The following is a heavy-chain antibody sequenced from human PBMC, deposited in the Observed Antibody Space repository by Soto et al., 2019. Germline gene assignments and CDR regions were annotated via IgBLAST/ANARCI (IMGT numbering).Heavy chain of an antibody. CDR3: ARELYSCGGDCPYYMDY. Sequence: QAQLVQSGAEVKKPGASVRVSCKTSGYPFTDYFIHWVRQAPGQGLEWMGIISLYHHSTSYAQKFQVRLTVTAYTSTTTVYMDLSSLTSEDSAVYWCARELYSCGGDCPYYMDYWGQGTLVTVSS. CDR2: ISLYHHST. D-gene: IGHD2-21*02. V-gene: IGHV1-46*01. J-gene: IGHJ4*02. CDR1: GYPFTDYF.